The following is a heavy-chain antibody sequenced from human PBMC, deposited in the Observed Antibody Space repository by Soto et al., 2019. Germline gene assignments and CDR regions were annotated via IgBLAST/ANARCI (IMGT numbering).Heavy chain of an antibody. J-gene: IGHJ1*01. CDR3: AKDHKSSGWYKYFQH. CDR1: GFTFSSYA. D-gene: IGHD6-19*01. Sequence: GGSLRLSCAASGFTFSSYAMSWVRQAPGKGLEWVSAISGSGGSTYYADSVKGRFTISRDNSKNTLYLQMNSLRAEDTAVYYCAKDHKSSGWYKYFQHWGQGTLVTVSS. CDR2: ISGSGGST. V-gene: IGHV3-23*01.